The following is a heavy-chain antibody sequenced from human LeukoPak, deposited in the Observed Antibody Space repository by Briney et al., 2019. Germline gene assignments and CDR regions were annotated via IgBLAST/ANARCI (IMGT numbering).Heavy chain of an antibody. J-gene: IGHJ4*02. CDR1: GGSFSGYY. V-gene: IGHV4-34*01. CDR3: ARGPILYTAMVR. Sequence: SETLSLTCAVYGGSFSGYYWSWIRQPPGKGLEWIGEINHSGSTNCNPSLKSRVTISVDTSKKQFSLKLSSVTAADTAVYYCARGPILYTAMVRWGQGTLVTVSS. CDR2: INHSGST. D-gene: IGHD5-18*01.